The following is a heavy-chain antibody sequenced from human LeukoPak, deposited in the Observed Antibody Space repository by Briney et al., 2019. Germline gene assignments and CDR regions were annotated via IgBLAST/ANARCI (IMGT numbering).Heavy chain of an antibody. CDR2: IKSKTDGWTT. Sequence: GGSLRLSCAASGFTFSNAWMSWVRQAPGKGLEWVGRIKSKTDGWTTDYAAPVKGRFTISRDDSKNTLYLQMNSLKTEDTAVYYCTTDSHPAVAGPGYYWGQGTLVTVSS. CDR1: GFTFSNAW. J-gene: IGHJ4*02. D-gene: IGHD6-19*01. V-gene: IGHV3-15*01. CDR3: TTDSHPAVAGPGYY.